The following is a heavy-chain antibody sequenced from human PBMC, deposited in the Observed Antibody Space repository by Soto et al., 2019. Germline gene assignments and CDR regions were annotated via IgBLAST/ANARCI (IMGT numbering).Heavy chain of an antibody. J-gene: IGHJ6*02. CDR2: IYPGDSDT. D-gene: IGHD3-22*01. V-gene: IGHV5-51*07. Sequence: GEDLNLCCELVGDIFTLYCICLANQMPGKGLEWMGIIYPGDSDTRYSPSFQGQVTISADKSISTAYLQWSSLKASDTAMYYCARQYDSSGYPYYSGMAVWGQGTTVTGS. CDR3: ARQYDSSGYPYYSGMAV. CDR1: GDIFTLYC.